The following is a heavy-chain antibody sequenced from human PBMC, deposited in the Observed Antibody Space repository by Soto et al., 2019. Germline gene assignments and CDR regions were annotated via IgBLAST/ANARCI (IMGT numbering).Heavy chain of an antibody. J-gene: IGHJ4*02. D-gene: IGHD1-1*01. CDR3: AGGWNSFDY. CDR1: GFNLRTYG. Sequence: VRLVESGGGVVQPGTSLRLSCAASGFNLRTYGMHWARQAPGKGLEWVALISYDGSSKYYVDSVKGRLTISRDNSKNSLSLKWNSLRGEDTAVCYYAGGWNSFDYWGQGTLVTVSS. V-gene: IGHV3-30*03. CDR2: ISYDGSSK.